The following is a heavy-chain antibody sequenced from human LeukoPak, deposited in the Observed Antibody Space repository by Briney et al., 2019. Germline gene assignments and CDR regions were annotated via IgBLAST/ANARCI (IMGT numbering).Heavy chain of an antibody. D-gene: IGHD6-6*01. V-gene: IGHV1-8*01. Sequence: GASVKVSCKASGYTFTSYDINWVRQATGQGLEWMGWMNPNSGNTGYAQKFQGRVTMTRNTSISTAYMELGSLRSEDTAVYYCARVYSSSLTYYYYYYYMDVWGKGTTVTVSS. CDR3: ARVYSSSLTYYYYYYYMDV. CDR1: GYTFTSYD. CDR2: MNPNSGNT. J-gene: IGHJ6*03.